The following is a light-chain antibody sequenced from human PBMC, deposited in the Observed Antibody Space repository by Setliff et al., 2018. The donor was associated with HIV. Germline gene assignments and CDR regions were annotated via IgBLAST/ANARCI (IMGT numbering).Light chain of an antibody. CDR1: SSDVGSYNL. Sequence: QSVLTQPASGSGSPGQSITLSCTGTSSDVGSYNLVSWYQHHTGKAPKLMIYEVSKRPSGVSNRFSGSKSGNTASLTISGLQAEDEAVYYCCSYAGSSTYVFGTGTKVTVL. CDR2: EVS. J-gene: IGLJ1*01. CDR3: CSYAGSSTYV. V-gene: IGLV2-23*02.